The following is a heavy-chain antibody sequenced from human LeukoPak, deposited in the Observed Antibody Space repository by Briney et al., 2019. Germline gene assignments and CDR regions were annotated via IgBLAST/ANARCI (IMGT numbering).Heavy chain of an antibody. CDR1: GGTFSSYA. Sequence: ASVKVSCKASGGTFSSYAISWVRQAPGQGLEWMGGIIPIFGTANYAQKFQGRVTITTDESTSTAYMELSSLRSEDTAVYYCASGGATVVTHFDYWGQGTLVTVSS. CDR2: IIPIFGTA. V-gene: IGHV1-69*05. J-gene: IGHJ4*02. D-gene: IGHD4-23*01. CDR3: ASGGATVVTHFDY.